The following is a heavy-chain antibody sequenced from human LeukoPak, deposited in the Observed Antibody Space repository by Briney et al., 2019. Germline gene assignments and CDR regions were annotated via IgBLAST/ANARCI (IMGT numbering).Heavy chain of an antibody. J-gene: IGHJ4*02. CDR3: ARDPYDSSGHFDY. D-gene: IGHD3-22*01. Sequence: GGSLRLSCAASGFTFSSYSMNWVRQAPGKGLEWVSYISSSSTIYYADSVKGRFTISRDNDKNSLYLQMNSLRAEDTAVYYCARDPYDSSGHFDYWGQGTLVTVSS. CDR2: ISSSSTI. CDR1: GFTFSSYS. V-gene: IGHV3-48*01.